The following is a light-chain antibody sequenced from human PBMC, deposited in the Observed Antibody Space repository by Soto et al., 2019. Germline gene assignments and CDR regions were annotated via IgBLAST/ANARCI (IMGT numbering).Light chain of an antibody. V-gene: IGKV1-5*03. CDR1: QSISSW. Sequence: IQMTQSPSTLSASLGDRVTITCRASQSISSWLAWYQQKPGKAPKLLIYKASSLESGVPSRFSGSGSGTDFTLTISSLQPEDFATYYCQQSYSTPTFGQGPRLEIK. CDR2: KAS. CDR3: QQSYSTPT. J-gene: IGKJ5*01.